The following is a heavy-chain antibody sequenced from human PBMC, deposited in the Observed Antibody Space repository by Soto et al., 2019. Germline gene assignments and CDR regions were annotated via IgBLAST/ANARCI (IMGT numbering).Heavy chain of an antibody. CDR1: GGSISSYY. D-gene: IGHD3-9*01. CDR3: AREGSDIWENWFDP. Sequence: PSETLSLTCTVSGGSISSYYWSWIRQPPGKGLEWIGYIYYSGSTNYNPSLKSRVTISVDTSKNQFSLKLSSVTAADTAVYYCAREGSDIWENWFDPWGQGTLVTVSS. CDR2: IYYSGST. J-gene: IGHJ5*02. V-gene: IGHV4-59*01.